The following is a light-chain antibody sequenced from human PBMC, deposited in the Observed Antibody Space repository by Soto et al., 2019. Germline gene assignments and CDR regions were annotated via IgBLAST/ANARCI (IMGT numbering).Light chain of an antibody. Sequence: EIVMTQSPLSLTVTPGEPASISCKSSQSLQHNNGNTLLDWYMQKPGQSPQLLISLASRRAHGAPDRVSGSGSGTDFTLRISTVEADDAAIYYCMQALQTPRTFGQGTKLEI. CDR1: QSLQHNNGNTL. CDR3: MQALQTPRT. J-gene: IGKJ1*01. CDR2: LAS. V-gene: IGKV2-28*01.